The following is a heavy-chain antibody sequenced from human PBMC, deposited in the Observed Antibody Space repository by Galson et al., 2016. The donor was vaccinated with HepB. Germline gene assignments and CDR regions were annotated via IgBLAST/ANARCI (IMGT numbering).Heavy chain of an antibody. Sequence: TLSLTCTVSGGSISSYYWSWIRQPPGKGLEWIGYIYYSGSTNYNPSLKSRVTISVDTSKNQFSLKLSSVTAADTAVYYCARGLKAAHHYYYYYMDVWGKGTTVTVSS. CDR2: IYYSGST. J-gene: IGHJ6*03. CDR1: GGSISSYY. CDR3: ARGLKAAHHYYYYYMDV. D-gene: IGHD6-6*01. V-gene: IGHV4-59*01.